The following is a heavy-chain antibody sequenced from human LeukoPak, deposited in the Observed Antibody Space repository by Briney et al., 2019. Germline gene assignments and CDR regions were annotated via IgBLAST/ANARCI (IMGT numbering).Heavy chain of an antibody. V-gene: IGHV1-69*04. D-gene: IGHD4-17*01. CDR2: IIPILGIA. J-gene: IGHJ4*02. CDR1: GGTFSSYA. Sequence: SVKVSCKASGGTFSSYAISWVRQAPGQGLEWMGRIIPILGIANYAQKFQGRVTITADKSTSTAYMELSSLRSEDTAVYYCARDGTTVMGNFDYWGQGTLVTVSS. CDR3: ARDGTTVMGNFDY.